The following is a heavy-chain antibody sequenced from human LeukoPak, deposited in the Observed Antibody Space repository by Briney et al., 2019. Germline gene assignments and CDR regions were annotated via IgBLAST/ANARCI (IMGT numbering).Heavy chain of an antibody. D-gene: IGHD3-10*01. CDR3: AKTRGSGPFDY. CDR1: GFTFSSYA. Sequence: GGSLRLSCAASGFTFSSYAMSWVRQAPGKGLEWVSAISGSGGSTYYADSVRGRFTISRDNSKNTLYLQMNNLRAEDTAVYYCAKTRGSGPFDYWGQGTLVTVSS. J-gene: IGHJ4*02. V-gene: IGHV3-23*01. CDR2: ISGSGGST.